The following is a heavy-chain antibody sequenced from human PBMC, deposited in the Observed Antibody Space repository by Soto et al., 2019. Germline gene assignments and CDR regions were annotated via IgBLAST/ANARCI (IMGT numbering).Heavy chain of an antibody. CDR3: ARASYSSSWYEYNWFDP. V-gene: IGHV3-21*01. Sequence: EVQLVESGGGLVKPGGTLRLSCAASGFTFSSYSMNWVRQAPGKGLEWVSSISSSSSYIYYADSVKGRFTISRDNAKNSLYLQMNSLRAADTAVYYCARASYSSSWYEYNWFDPWGQGTLVTVSS. J-gene: IGHJ5*02. CDR1: GFTFSSYS. CDR2: ISSSSSYI. D-gene: IGHD6-13*01.